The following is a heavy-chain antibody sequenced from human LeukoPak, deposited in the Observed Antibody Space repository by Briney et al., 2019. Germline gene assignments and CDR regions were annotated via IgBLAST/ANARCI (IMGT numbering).Heavy chain of an antibody. Sequence: PGGSLRLSCAASGFTFSNYWMDWVRQAPGKGLLWVSRINSDGSRTSYAASVKGRFTISRDNTKNTLYLQMNSLGVEDTAVYYCTRETTYGGWGQGTLVTVSS. V-gene: IGHV3-74*01. CDR2: INSDGSRT. J-gene: IGHJ4*02. CDR3: TRETTYGG. CDR1: GFTFSNYW. D-gene: IGHD2-21*01.